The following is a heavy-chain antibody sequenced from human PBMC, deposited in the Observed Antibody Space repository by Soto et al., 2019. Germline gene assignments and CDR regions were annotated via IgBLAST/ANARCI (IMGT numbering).Heavy chain of an antibody. CDR2: IYHSGST. D-gene: IGHD6-19*01. J-gene: IGHJ4*02. CDR1: GGSISSSNW. CDR3: ARGGSGPRGYSSGWYYFDY. Sequence: QVQLQESGPGLVKPSGTLSLTCAVSGGSISSSNWWSWVRQPPGKGLEWIGEIYHSGSTNYNPSLKSRVTISVDKSKNQFSLKLSSVTAADTAVYYCARGGSGPRGYSSGWYYFDYWGQGTLVTVSS. V-gene: IGHV4-4*02.